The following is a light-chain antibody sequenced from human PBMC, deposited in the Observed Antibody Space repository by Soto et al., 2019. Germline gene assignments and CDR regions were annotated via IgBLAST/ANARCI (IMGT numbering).Light chain of an antibody. CDR1: QSVSSN. J-gene: IGKJ1*01. CDR2: GAS. CDR3: HQYNYWPPET. V-gene: IGKV3-15*01. Sequence: EIVMTQSPATLSVSPGERATLSCRASQSVSSNLAWYQQKPGQAPSLLIYGASTRATGIPARFSGSGSGTEFTLTISSLQSEDFAVYYCHQYNYWPPETFGQGTKVDI.